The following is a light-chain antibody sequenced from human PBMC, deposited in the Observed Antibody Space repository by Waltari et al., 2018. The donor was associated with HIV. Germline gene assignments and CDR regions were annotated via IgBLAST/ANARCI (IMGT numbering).Light chain of an antibody. V-gene: IGLV2-14*03. J-gene: IGLJ3*02. CDR3: SSYTSSISLV. CDR1: NNDVGSYNF. CDR2: DVT. Sequence: QSALTQPASVSGSPGQSITISCTGTNNDVGSYNFVPWYQKHPGKAPKLMIYDVTDRPSGVSDRFSGSKSGNTASLTISGLQAEDEADYYCSSYTSSISLVFGGGTKVTVL.